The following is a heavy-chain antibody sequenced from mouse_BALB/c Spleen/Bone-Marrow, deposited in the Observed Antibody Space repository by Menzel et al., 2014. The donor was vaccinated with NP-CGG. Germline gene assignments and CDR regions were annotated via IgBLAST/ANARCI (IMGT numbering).Heavy chain of an antibody. CDR3: ARWEYYAMDY. Sequence: EVQVVESGAELVKPGASVKLSCTASGFNIKDTYMHWVKQRPEQGLEWIGRIDPANGNTKYDPKLQGKATITADTSSNTAFLQLSSLTSEDTAVYYCARWEYYAMDYWDQGTSVTVSS. CDR1: GFNIKDTY. CDR2: IDPANGNT. D-gene: IGHD4-1*01. J-gene: IGHJ4*01. V-gene: IGHV14-3*02.